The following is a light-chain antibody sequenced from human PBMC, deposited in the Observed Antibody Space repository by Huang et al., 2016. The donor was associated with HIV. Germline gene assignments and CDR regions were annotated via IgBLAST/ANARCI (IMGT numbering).Light chain of an antibody. J-gene: IGKJ1*01. V-gene: IGKV3-11*01. CDR1: QSIGSY. Sequence: EIVLTQSQATLSLSPGEGATLSCRASQSIGSYLAWYQQRPGEAPRLLIYDASVRATGVPARFSGRVSGTYFTLTISSLEPEDFAVYYCQQRNNWPPWTFGQGTKVELK. CDR3: QQRNNWPPWT. CDR2: DAS.